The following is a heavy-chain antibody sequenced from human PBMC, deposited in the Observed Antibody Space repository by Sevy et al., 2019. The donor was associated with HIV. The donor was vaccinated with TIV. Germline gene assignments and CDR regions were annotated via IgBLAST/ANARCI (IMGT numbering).Heavy chain of an antibody. CDR3: ARKDDSSGYFDY. CDR1: GFTFSNYA. D-gene: IGHD3-22*01. CDR2: ISGSGGSVTKT. Sequence: GGSLRLSCAASGFTFSNYAMNWVRQAPGKGLEWVSGISGSGGSVTKTNYADSVKSRFTISRDESKNSLFLQLNSLRAEDTAIYYCARKDDSSGYFDYWGQGTLVTVSS. J-gene: IGHJ4*02. V-gene: IGHV3-23*01.